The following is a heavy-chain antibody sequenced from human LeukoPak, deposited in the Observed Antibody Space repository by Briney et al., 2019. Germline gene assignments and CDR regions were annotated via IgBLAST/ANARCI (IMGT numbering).Heavy chain of an antibody. J-gene: IGHJ4*02. D-gene: IGHD3-22*01. CDR3: ARGFSGYYDSSGYPYTFDY. V-gene: IGHV4-34*01. CDR1: GGSFSGYY. CDR2: INHSGST. Sequence: SETLSLTCAVYGGSFSGYYWSWIRQPPGKGLEWIGEINHSGSTNYNPSLKSRVTISVDTSKNQFSLKLSSVTAADTAVYYCARGFSGYYDSSGYPYTFDYWGQGTLVTVSS.